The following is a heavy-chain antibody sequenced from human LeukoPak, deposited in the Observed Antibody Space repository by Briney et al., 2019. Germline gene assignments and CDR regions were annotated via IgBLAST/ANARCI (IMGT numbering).Heavy chain of an antibody. V-gene: IGHV3-74*01. CDR1: GFTFSSYW. J-gene: IGHJ4*02. CDR3: ARDPSAWSSYYDY. D-gene: IGHD3-3*01. CDR2: LNSDGSST. Sequence: QPGGSLRLSCAASGFTFSSYWMHWVRQAPGKGLVWVSRLNSDGSSTSYADSVKGRFTISRDNAKNTLYLQMNSLRAEDTAVYYCARDPSAWSSYYDYWGQGTLVTVSS.